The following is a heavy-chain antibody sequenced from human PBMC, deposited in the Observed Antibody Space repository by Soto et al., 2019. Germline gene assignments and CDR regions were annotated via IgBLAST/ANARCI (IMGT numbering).Heavy chain of an antibody. J-gene: IGHJ3*02. CDR2: ISSSGEST. Sequence: GGSLRLSCATSGFIFTTYAMNWVRQAPGKGLEWVSAISSSGESTFYAESVRGRFTISRDNSLNTLYLQMRSLRPEDTAVYYCAHPRGYGVFDAVDIWGXGTMVKVS. CDR1: GFIFTTYA. D-gene: IGHD4-17*01. V-gene: IGHV3-23*01. CDR3: AHPRGYGVFDAVDI.